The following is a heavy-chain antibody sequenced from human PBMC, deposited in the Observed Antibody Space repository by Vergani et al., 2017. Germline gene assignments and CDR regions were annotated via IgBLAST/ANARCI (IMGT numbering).Heavy chain of an antibody. CDR2: ISYDGSNK. J-gene: IGHJ6*03. CDR1: GFTFSSYA. CDR3: ARALAVAGTDYYYYMDV. V-gene: IGHV3-30-3*01. Sequence: VQLVESGGGLVKPGGSLRLSCAASGFTFSSYAMSWVRQAPGKGLEWVAVISYDGSNKYYADSVKGRFTISRDNSKNTLYLQMNSLRAEDTAVYYCARALAVAGTDYYYYMDVWGKGTTVTVSS. D-gene: IGHD6-19*01.